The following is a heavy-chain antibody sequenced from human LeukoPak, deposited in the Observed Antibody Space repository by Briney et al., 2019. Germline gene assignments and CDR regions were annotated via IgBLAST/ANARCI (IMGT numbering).Heavy chain of an antibody. D-gene: IGHD3-22*01. Sequence: GGSLRLPCTAYGFTFRSYAMSWVRQAPGKGLEWVSGITDSGGSAYYADSVKGRFTISRDNSKNTLYLQVNSLRAEDTAVYYCATEGITMIKWGQGTLVTVSS. CDR2: ITDSGGSA. CDR3: ATEGITMIK. CDR1: GFTFRSYA. J-gene: IGHJ4*02. V-gene: IGHV3-23*01.